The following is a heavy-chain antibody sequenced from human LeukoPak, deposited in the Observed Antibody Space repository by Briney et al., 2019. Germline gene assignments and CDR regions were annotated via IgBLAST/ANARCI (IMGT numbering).Heavy chain of an antibody. D-gene: IGHD3-10*01. J-gene: IGHJ3*02. CDR2: ISGSGGST. CDR3: AKTNHGSGSPDAFDI. V-gene: IGHV3-23*01. Sequence: PGGSLRLSCSASGFTFSSYAMSWVRQAPGKGLEWVSAISGSGGSTYYADSVKGRFTISRDNSKNTLYLQMNSLRAEDTAVYYCAKTNHGSGSPDAFDIWGQGTMVTVSS. CDR1: GFTFSSYA.